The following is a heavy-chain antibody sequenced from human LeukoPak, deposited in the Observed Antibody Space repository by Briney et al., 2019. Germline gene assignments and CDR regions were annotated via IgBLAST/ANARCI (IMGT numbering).Heavy chain of an antibody. CDR3: ARQRSLEWYFDY. D-gene: IGHD3-3*01. CDR2: IYHSGST. Sequence: SETLSLTCTVSGGSISSYYWSWIRQPPGKGLGWIGYIYHSGSTNYNPSLKSRVTISVDTSKNQFSLKLSSVTAADTAVYYCARQRSLEWYFDYWGQGTLVTVSS. CDR1: GGSISSYY. J-gene: IGHJ4*02. V-gene: IGHV4-59*08.